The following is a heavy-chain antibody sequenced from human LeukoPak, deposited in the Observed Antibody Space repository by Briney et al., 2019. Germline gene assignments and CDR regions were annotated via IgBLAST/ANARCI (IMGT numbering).Heavy chain of an antibody. D-gene: IGHD1-1*01. CDR1: GGSISSGDYY. Sequence: PSETLSLTCTVSGGSISSGDYYWSWIRQPPGKGLEWIGYIYYSGSTYYNPSFKSRVTISVDTSKNQFSLKLSSVTAADTAVYYCARATTGTSQELDVWGKGTTVTVSS. J-gene: IGHJ6*04. CDR2: IYYSGST. CDR3: ARATTGTSQELDV. V-gene: IGHV4-30-4*08.